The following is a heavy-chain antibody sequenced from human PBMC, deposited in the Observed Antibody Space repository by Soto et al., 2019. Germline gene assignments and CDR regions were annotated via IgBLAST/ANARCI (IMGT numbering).Heavy chain of an antibody. V-gene: IGHV3-30-3*01. CDR1: GFTFSSYA. CDR2: ISYDGSNK. CDR3: AREMEPDYGFDY. J-gene: IGHJ4*02. D-gene: IGHD3-16*01. Sequence: GGSVRLSCAASGFTFSSYAMHWVRQAPGKGLEWVAVISYDGSNKYYADSVKGRFTISRDNSKNTLYLQMNSLRAEDTAVYYCAREMEPDYGFDYWGQGTLVTVSS.